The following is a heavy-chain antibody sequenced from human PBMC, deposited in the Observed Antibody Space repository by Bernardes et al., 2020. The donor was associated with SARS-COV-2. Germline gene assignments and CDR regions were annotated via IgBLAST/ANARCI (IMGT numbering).Heavy chain of an antibody. CDR3: AKDSLYQLGMGYFDY. J-gene: IGHJ4*02. CDR2: VSWNSGSR. Sequence: GGSLRLSCAASGFTFDDYAMHWVRQAPGKGLEWVSTVSWNSGSRGYADSVKGRFTISRDNAKNSLYLQMNSLRAEDTALYYCAKDSLYQLGMGYFDYWGQGTLVTVSS. D-gene: IGHD7-27*01. CDR1: GFTFDDYA. V-gene: IGHV3-9*01.